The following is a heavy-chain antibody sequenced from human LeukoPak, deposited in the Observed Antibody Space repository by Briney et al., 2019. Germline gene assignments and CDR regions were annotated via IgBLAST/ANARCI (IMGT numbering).Heavy chain of an antibody. D-gene: IGHD5-24*01. J-gene: IGHJ4*02. CDR3: AKVYSIDAYNYPFDY. V-gene: IGHV3-23*01. CDR2: ITGSGGST. Sequence: PGGSLRLSCAASGFTFSSYAMSWVRQAPGKGLDWVSSITGSGGSTYHADSVKGRFTISRDNSKNTLFLQMTSLRAEDTAVYHCAKVYSIDAYNYPFDYWGQGTLVTVSS. CDR1: GFTFSSYA.